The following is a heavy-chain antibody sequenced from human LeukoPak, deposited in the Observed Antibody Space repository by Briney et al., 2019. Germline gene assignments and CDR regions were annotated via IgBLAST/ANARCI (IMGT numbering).Heavy chain of an antibody. V-gene: IGHV4-30-4*01. CDR3: ARDRYGQRIFDY. Sequence: SQTLSLTCTVSGGSITSGGYYWSWICQPPGKGLEWIGCIYYSGSTYYNPSLKSRLTISVDTSKNQFSLKLSSVTAADTAVYYCARDRYGQRIFDYWGQGTLVTVSS. CDR1: GGSITSGGYY. J-gene: IGHJ4*02. CDR2: IYYSGST. D-gene: IGHD3-16*02.